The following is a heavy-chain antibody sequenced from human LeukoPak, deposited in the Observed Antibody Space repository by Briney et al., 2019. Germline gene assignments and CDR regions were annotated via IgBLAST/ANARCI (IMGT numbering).Heavy chain of an antibody. Sequence: ASVKVSCKASGYTFTAYYMHWVRQAPGQGLEWMGWINPNSGGTNYAQKFQGRVTMTRDTSISTAYMELSRLRSDDTAVYFCARDRVVVPAAFDYWGQGTLVTVSS. CDR3: ARDRVVVPAAFDY. J-gene: IGHJ4*02. CDR1: GYTFTAYY. CDR2: INPNSGGT. D-gene: IGHD2-2*01. V-gene: IGHV1-2*02.